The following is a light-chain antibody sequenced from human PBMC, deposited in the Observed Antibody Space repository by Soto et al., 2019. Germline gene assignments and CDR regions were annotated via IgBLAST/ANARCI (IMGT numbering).Light chain of an antibody. CDR1: QSVSSSY. Sequence: EIVLTQSPGTLSLSPGERATLSCRASQSVSSSYLAWYQQKPGQAPRLLIYGASSKATGIPDRFSGSGSGTDFTLIISRLEPEDFAVYYCQQYDRSPWTFGQGTMVEIK. CDR2: GAS. CDR3: QQYDRSPWT. V-gene: IGKV3-20*01. J-gene: IGKJ1*01.